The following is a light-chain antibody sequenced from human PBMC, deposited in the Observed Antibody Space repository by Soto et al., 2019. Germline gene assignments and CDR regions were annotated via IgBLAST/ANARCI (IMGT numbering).Light chain of an antibody. Sequence: DIAMVQSPSALSASVGDTVTITCRASQKSSPWLAWYQQKPGQAPKLLMYDVSSLKRGVPSRFSGSGSGTEFTLTISSLQPDDFATYYCQQYNDYSATFGQGTKVEI. V-gene: IGKV1-5*01. J-gene: IGKJ1*01. CDR3: QQYNDYSAT. CDR2: DVS. CDR1: QKSSPW.